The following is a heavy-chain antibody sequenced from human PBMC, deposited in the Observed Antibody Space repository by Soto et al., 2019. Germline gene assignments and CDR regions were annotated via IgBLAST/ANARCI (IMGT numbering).Heavy chain of an antibody. J-gene: IGHJ5*02. CDR1: GGTFSSYA. Sequence: ASVKVSCKASGGTFSSYAISWVRQAPGQGLEWMGGIIPIFGTANYAQKFQGRVTITADESTSTAYMELSSLRSEDTAVYYCAREMAGISNWFDPWGDGTLVTVAS. CDR3: AREMAGISNWFDP. CDR2: IIPIFGTA. V-gene: IGHV1-69*13.